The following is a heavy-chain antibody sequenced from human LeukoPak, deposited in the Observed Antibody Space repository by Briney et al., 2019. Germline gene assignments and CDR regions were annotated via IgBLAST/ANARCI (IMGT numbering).Heavy chain of an antibody. J-gene: IGHJ4*02. CDR1: GFIVSGDF. D-gene: IGHD1-26*01. CDR2: IYSDGST. V-gene: IGHV3-53*01. Sequence: GGSLRLSCAAPGFIVSGDFMSWVRQAPGKGLEWVSVIYSDGSTYYADSVKGRFTISRDNSKNTLDLQMTGLRAEDTAVYYCARERGRGRDSPWFDYWGQGTLVTVSS. CDR3: ARERGRGRDSPWFDY.